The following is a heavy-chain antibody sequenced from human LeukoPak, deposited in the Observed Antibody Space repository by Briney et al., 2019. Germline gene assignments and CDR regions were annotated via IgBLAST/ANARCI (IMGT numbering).Heavy chain of an antibody. J-gene: IGHJ6*02. V-gene: IGHV3-30*04. CDR3: ARDRVVVTATHTNYGMDV. CDR2: ISYDGSNK. D-gene: IGHD2-21*02. Sequence: GGSLRLSCAASGFTLSSYAMHWVRQAPGKGLEWVAVISYDGSNKYYADSVKGRFTISRDNSKNTLYLQMNSLRAEDTAVYYCARDRVVVTATHTNYGMDVWGQGTTVTVSS. CDR1: GFTLSSYA.